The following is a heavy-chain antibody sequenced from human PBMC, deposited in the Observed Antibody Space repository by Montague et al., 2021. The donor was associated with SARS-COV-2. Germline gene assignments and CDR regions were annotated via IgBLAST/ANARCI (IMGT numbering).Heavy chain of an antibody. V-gene: IGHV4-59*01. CDR2: IYYSGST. CDR1: GGSISSYY. D-gene: IGHD5-24*01. CDR3: ARVFPRWLQFDPYFDYWGQATLVAGASGMDV. J-gene: IGHJ6*02. Sequence: SETLSLTCTVSGGSISSYYWSWIRQPPGKGLEWIGYIYYSGSTNYNPSLKSRVTISVDMSKNQFSLKLSSVTAADTAVYYCARVFPRWLQFDPYFDYWGQATLVAGASGMDVWGQGTTVTVSS.